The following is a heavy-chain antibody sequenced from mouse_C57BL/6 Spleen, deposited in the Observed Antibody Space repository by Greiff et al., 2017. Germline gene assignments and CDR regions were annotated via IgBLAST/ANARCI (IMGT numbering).Heavy chain of an antibody. J-gene: IGHJ1*03. CDR3: ARGRGDGYYGYFDV. D-gene: IGHD2-3*01. Sequence: VQLKQSGPGLVNPSQSLSLTCSVTGYSITSGYSWNWIRQFPGNKLEWMGYISYAGSNNYTPSLKNRISSTRDPSKNQFFLKLKSVTTEDTATYYCARGRGDGYYGYFDVWGTGTTVTVSS. V-gene: IGHV3-6*01. CDR1: GYSITSGYS. CDR2: ISYAGSN.